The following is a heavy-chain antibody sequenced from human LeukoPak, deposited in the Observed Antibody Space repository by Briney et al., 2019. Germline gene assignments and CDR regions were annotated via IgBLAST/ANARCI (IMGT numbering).Heavy chain of an antibody. V-gene: IGHV3-74*01. Sequence: PGGSLRLSCAASGFTFTSHLIHWVRQPPGKGVGWVSRVSGDGRTTNYADSVKGRFTISRDNAKNTVYLQMDSLRVEDTAVYYCVRTTNGPEHWGQGTLVTVSS. CDR1: GFTFTSHL. CDR3: VRTTNGPEH. CDR2: VSGDGRTT. J-gene: IGHJ1*01. D-gene: IGHD2-8*01.